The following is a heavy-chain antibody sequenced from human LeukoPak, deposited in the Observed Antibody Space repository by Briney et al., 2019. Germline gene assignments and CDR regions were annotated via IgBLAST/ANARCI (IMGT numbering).Heavy chain of an antibody. Sequence: GGSLRLSCTASGFTFTNYAMHWVRQAPGKGLEHVSVISSNGGSTYYANSVKGRFTISRDNSKNTLYLQMGSLRAEDTAVYYCARDGADYGENGWFGPWGQGTLVTVSS. CDR1: GFTFTNYA. CDR2: ISSNGGST. V-gene: IGHV3-64*01. D-gene: IGHD4-17*01. J-gene: IGHJ5*02. CDR3: ARDGADYGENGWFGP.